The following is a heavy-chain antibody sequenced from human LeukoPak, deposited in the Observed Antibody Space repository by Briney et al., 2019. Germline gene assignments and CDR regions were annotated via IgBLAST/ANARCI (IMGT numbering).Heavy chain of an antibody. Sequence: PSETLSLTCTISGASISSTNFYWGWIRQSPGKGLEWIGNIDYRGTTYNPSLKSRVTISADTSHVFLRVSSVTAADTAVYYCAKQGESRYLEWREFDHWGQGTLVIASS. V-gene: IGHV4-39*01. CDR1: GASISSTNFY. D-gene: IGHD3-3*01. J-gene: IGHJ4*02. CDR2: IDYRGTT. CDR3: AKQGESRYLEWREFDH.